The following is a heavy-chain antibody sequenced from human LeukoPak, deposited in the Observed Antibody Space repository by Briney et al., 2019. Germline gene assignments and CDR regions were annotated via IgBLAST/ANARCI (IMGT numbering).Heavy chain of an antibody. Sequence: SETLSLTCAVYGGSFSGYYWSWIRQPPGKGLEWIGEINHSGSTNYNPSLKSRVTISVDTSKNQFSLKLSSVTAADTAVYYCARVRRGRSAVALEYSSSGGKYYFDYWGQGTLVTVSS. V-gene: IGHV4-34*01. CDR3: ARVRRGRSAVALEYSSSGGKYYFDY. D-gene: IGHD6-6*01. CDR2: INHSGST. CDR1: GGSFSGYY. J-gene: IGHJ4*02.